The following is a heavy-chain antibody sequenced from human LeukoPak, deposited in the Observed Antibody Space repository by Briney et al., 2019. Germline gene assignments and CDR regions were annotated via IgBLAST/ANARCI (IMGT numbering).Heavy chain of an antibody. CDR3: ARVQYYYDSSGPNWFDP. Sequence: SETLSLTCTVSGGSISSSSYYWGWIRQPPGKGLEWIGSIYYSGSTYYNPSLKSRVTMSVDTSKNQFSLKLSSVTAADTAVYYCARVQYYYDSSGPNWFDPWGQGTLVTVSS. CDR1: GGSISSSSYY. V-gene: IGHV4-39*07. CDR2: IYYSGST. J-gene: IGHJ5*02. D-gene: IGHD3-22*01.